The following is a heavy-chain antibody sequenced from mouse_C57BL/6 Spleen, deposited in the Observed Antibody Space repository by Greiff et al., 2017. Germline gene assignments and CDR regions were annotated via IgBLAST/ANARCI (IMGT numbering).Heavy chain of an antibody. J-gene: IGHJ4*01. CDR1: GYTFTDYA. V-gene: IGHV1-15*01. CDR2: IDPETGGA. D-gene: IGHD2-14*01. CDR3: TREYDAGYDTMDY. Sequence: QVQLQQSGAELVRPGASVTLSCKASGYTFTDYAMHWVKQTPVHGLEWIGAIDPETGGAAYNQKFKGKAILTADKSSSTAYMELRSLTSEDSAVYYCTREYDAGYDTMDYWGQGTSVTVSS.